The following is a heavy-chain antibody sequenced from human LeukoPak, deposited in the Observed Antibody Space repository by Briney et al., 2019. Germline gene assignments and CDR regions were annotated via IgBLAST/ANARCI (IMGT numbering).Heavy chain of an antibody. V-gene: IGHV1-69*05. CDR3: ARTGYCSSTSCPYYFDY. Sequence: GASVTVSFMASLGTFSSYVISWVRQAAGQGLEWMGGIIPIFGTANNAQKSQGRITITTNASTNTAYMEPSSLRSEDTAVYDGARTGYCSSTSCPYYFDYWGQGTLVTVSS. CDR1: LGTFSSYV. CDR2: IIPIFGTA. J-gene: IGHJ4*02. D-gene: IGHD2-2*01.